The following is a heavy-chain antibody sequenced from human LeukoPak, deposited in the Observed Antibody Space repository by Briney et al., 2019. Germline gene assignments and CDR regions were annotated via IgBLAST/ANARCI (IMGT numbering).Heavy chain of an antibody. CDR2: IKHDGSGK. J-gene: IGHJ5*02. CDR3: ARLLTTVTTNWFDP. Sequence: GGSLRLSCAASGFTFSSFSMTWVRQAPGKGLEWVANIKHDGSGKYYVDSVKGRFTISRDNAKNSLYLQMNSLRAEDTAAYYCARLLTTVTTNWFDPWGQGTLVTVSS. V-gene: IGHV3-7*01. D-gene: IGHD4-17*01. CDR1: GFTFSSFS.